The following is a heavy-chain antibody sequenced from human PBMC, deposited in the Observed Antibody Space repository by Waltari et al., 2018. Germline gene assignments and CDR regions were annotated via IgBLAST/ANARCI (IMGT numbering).Heavy chain of an antibody. J-gene: IGHJ4*02. CDR2: INTNTGNP. V-gene: IGHV7-4-1*02. Sequence: QVQLVQSGSELKKPGASVKVSCKASGYTFTSYAMNWVRQAPGQGLEWMGWINTNTGNPTYAQGFTGRFVFSLYTSVSTAYLQISSLKAEDTAVYYCARVVPGPGILTGYSPSPPLRFDYWARERWSPSPQ. CDR1: GYTFTSYA. CDR3: ARVVPGPGILTGYSPSPPLRFDY. D-gene: IGHD3-9*01.